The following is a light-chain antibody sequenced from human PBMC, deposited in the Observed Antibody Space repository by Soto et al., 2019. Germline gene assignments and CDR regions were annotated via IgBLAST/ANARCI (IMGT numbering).Light chain of an antibody. CDR2: DVD. V-gene: IGLV2-14*01. CDR3: SSYTSSTTVV. Sequence: QSALTQPASVSGSPGRSIIISCSGTSSDVGGYNSVSWYQQRPGKAPKLMIYDVDNRPSGVSNPFSGSKSAYTASLTISGLQSEDEADYYCSSYTSSTTVVFGGGTQLTVL. J-gene: IGLJ2*01. CDR1: SSDVGGYNS.